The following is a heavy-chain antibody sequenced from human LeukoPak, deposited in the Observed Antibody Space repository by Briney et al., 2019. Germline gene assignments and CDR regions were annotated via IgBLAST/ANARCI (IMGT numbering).Heavy chain of an antibody. CDR2: ISGSGGST. J-gene: IGHJ4*02. D-gene: IGHD3-10*01. CDR1: GFTFSSYS. V-gene: IGHV3-23*01. CDR3: AKRRSKGYFDY. Sequence: GGSLRLSCAASGFTFSSYSMNWVRQAPGKGLEWVSAISGSGGSTYYADSVKGRFTISRDNSKNTLYLQMNSLRAEDTAVYYCAKRRSKGYFDYWGQGTLVTVSS.